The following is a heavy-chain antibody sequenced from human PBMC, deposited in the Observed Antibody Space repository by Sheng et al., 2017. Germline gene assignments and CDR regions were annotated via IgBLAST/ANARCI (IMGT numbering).Heavy chain of an antibody. Sequence: QVQLVQSGAEVKKPGSSLKVSCTASGGTFTSFSLSWVRQAPGQGLDWVGGIIPMLNIVNYAEKFQDRVTITADISTNTVYMELTGLRCDDTAIYYCAREGLXYFDPWGQGTWSSSPQ. CDR3: AREGLXYFDP. CDR1: GGTFTSFS. J-gene: IGHJ5*02. V-gene: IGHV1-69*10. D-gene: IGHD3-10*01. CDR2: IIPMLNIV.